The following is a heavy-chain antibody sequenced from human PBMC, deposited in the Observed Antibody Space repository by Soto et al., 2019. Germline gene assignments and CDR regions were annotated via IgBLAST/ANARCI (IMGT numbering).Heavy chain of an antibody. CDR2: ISSDGSIQ. CDR3: ANAGRRRWTPFDP. CDR1: GFIFSNYG. D-gene: IGHD2-15*01. Sequence: PGGSLRLSCAASGFIFSNYGLHWVRQAPGMGLERVAVISSDGSIQYYADSVQGRFTVSRDNSKNTLYLQMNSLRTEDTAVYYCANAGRRRWTPFDPWDQGTLLTFST. V-gene: IGHV3-30*18. J-gene: IGHJ5*02.